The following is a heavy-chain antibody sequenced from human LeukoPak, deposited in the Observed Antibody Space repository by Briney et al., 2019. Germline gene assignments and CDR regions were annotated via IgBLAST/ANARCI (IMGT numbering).Heavy chain of an antibody. D-gene: IGHD3-10*01. CDR3: ARSRITMVRGANAPFYYYSMDV. Sequence: ASVKVSCKASGYTFTSYYMHWVRQDAGQGLEWMGIINPSGGSTSYEQKFQGRVTMTRDTSTSTVYMELSSLRSEDTAVYYCARSRITMVRGANAPFYYYSMDVWGQGTTVTVSS. V-gene: IGHV1-46*01. CDR2: INPSGGST. J-gene: IGHJ6*02. CDR1: GYTFTSYY.